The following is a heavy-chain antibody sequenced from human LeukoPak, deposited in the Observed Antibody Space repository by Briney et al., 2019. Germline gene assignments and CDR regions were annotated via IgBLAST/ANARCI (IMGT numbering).Heavy chain of an antibody. V-gene: IGHV4-59*08. D-gene: IGHD1-1*01. J-gene: IGHJ4*02. Sequence: PSETLSLTCTVSGGSISSYYWSWIRQPPGKGLEWVGYIHYSGSTNYNPSLKSRASTSVDTSKNQFSLKLSSVTAADTAVYYCARQRWGTYGAYADFDDWGQGTLVTLSS. CDR2: IHYSGST. CDR1: GGSISSYY. CDR3: ARQRWGTYGAYADFDD.